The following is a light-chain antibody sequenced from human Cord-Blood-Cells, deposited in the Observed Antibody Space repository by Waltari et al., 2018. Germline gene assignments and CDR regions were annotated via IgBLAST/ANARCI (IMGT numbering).Light chain of an antibody. CDR3: QQSYSTLALT. CDR1: QSISSY. Sequence: DIQMTQSPSSLSASVGDRVTITCRASQSISSYLNWYQQKPGKAPKRLIYAASSLQSGVPSRFIGSGSGTDFTLTISSLQPEDFATYYCQQSYSTLALTFGGGTKVEIK. V-gene: IGKV1-39*01. CDR2: AAS. J-gene: IGKJ4*01.